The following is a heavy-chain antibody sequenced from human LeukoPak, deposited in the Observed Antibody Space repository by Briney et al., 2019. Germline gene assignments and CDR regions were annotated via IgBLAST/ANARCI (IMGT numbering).Heavy chain of an antibody. Sequence: GRSLRLSCAASGFTFSSYAMHWVRQAPGKGLEWVAVISYDGSNKYYADSVKGRFTISRDNSKNTLYLQMNSLRAEDTAVYYCAKAKGLVSGWFDPWGQGTLVTVSS. CDR3: AKAKGLVSGWFDP. CDR1: GFTFSSYA. J-gene: IGHJ5*02. D-gene: IGHD6-19*01. CDR2: ISYDGSNK. V-gene: IGHV3-30*04.